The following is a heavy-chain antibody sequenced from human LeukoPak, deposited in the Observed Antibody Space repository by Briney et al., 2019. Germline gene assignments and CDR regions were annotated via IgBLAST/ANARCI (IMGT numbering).Heavy chain of an antibody. V-gene: IGHV3-21*01. CDR3: AKDIVPDYYDSSGYYGDAFDI. CDR2: ISSSSGI. D-gene: IGHD3-22*01. J-gene: IGHJ3*02. Sequence: GGSLRLSCAASGFTFSSYSINWVRQAPGKGLEWVSSISSSSGIHYADSVKGRFTISRDNAKNSLYLQMNSLRAEDTALYYCAKDIVPDYYDSSGYYGDAFDIWGQGTMVTVSS. CDR1: GFTFSSYS.